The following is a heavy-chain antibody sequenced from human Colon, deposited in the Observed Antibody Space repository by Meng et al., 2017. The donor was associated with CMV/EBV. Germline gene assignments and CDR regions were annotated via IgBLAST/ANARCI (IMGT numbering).Heavy chain of an antibody. Sequence: GGSLRLSCAASGFTFSVFAMHWVRQAPGKGLEWVSAISGGGTSTYYAASVKGRFTISRDNSNNTLFLQLSSLRADDTVLYYCAKASSNFPYYSMDVWGQGTPVTVSS. D-gene: IGHD4-11*01. CDR1: GFTFSVFA. CDR3: AKASSNFPYYSMDV. J-gene: IGHJ6*02. V-gene: IGHV3-23*01. CDR2: ISGGGTST.